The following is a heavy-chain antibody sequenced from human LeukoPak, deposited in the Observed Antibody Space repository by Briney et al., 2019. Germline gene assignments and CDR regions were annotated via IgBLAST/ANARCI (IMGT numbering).Heavy chain of an antibody. J-gene: IGHJ3*02. D-gene: IGHD2-2*01. CDR1: GGSISSSSYY. V-gene: IGHV4-39*01. CDR2: IYYSGST. CDR3: ARHGVEPAQDAFDI. Sequence: PSETLSLTCTVSGGSISSSSYYWGWIRQPPGKGLEWIGSIYYSGSTYYNPSLKSRVTISVDTSKNHFSLRLSSVTAADTAVFYCARHGVEPAQDAFDIWGQGTMVTVSS.